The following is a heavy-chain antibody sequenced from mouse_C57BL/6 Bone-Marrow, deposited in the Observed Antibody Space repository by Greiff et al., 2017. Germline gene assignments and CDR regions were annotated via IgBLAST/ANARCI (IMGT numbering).Heavy chain of an antibody. D-gene: IGHD6-1*01. CDR3: ARHGGGLYYYAMDY. CDR1: GFTFSDYY. V-gene: IGHV5-12*01. J-gene: IGHJ4*01. CDR2: ISNGGGST. Sequence: DVKLVESGGGLVQPGGSLKLSCAASGFTFSDYYMYWVRQTPEKRLEWVAYISNGGGSTYYPDTVKGRFTIARDNAKNTLYLQMSRLKSDDTAMYYCARHGGGLYYYAMDYWGQGTSVTVSS.